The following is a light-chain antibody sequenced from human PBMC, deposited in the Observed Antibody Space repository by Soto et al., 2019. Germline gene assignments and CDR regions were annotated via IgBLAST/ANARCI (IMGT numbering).Light chain of an antibody. J-gene: IGLJ2*01. CDR3: SSYTSSSTPHVV. CDR1: SSDVGGYNY. Sequence: QSALTQPASVSGSPGQSITISCTGTSSDVGGYNYVSWYQQYPGKAPKLMIYDVSHRPSGVSNRFSGSKSGNTASLTISGLQAEDEADYYCSSYTSSSTPHVVFGGGTKLTVL. V-gene: IGLV2-14*01. CDR2: DVS.